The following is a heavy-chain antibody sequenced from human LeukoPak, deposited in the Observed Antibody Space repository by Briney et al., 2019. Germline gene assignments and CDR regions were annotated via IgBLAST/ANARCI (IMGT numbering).Heavy chain of an antibody. D-gene: IGHD3-22*01. CDR2: ISSSSSTI. V-gene: IGHV3-48*01. Sequence: GGSLRLSCAASGFTFSSYSMIWVRQAPGKGLEWVSYISSSSSTIYYADSVKGRFTISRDNAKNSLYLQMNSLRAEDTAVYYCARDRYYYDSSGYYTLHFDYWGQGTLVTVSS. CDR1: GFTFSSYS. J-gene: IGHJ4*02. CDR3: ARDRYYYDSSGYYTLHFDY.